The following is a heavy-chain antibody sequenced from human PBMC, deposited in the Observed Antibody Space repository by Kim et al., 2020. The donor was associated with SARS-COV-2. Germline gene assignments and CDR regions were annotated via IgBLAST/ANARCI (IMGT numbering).Heavy chain of an antibody. CDR1: GGSFSGYY. V-gene: IGHV4-34*01. Sequence: SETLSLTCAVYGGSFSGYYWSWIRQPPGKGLEWIGEINHSGSTNYNPSLKSRVTISVDTSKNQFSLKLSSVTAADTAVYYCARGPLAASYWGQGTLVTVSS. J-gene: IGHJ4*02. CDR3: ARGPLAASY. D-gene: IGHD6-13*01. CDR2: INHSGST.